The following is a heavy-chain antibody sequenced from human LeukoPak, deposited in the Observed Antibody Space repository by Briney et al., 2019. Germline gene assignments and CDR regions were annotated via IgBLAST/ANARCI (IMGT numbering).Heavy chain of an antibody. V-gene: IGHV3-30*01. CDR3: ASYSH. CDR2: ISYDGSNK. CDR1: GFTFSSYA. J-gene: IGHJ4*02. Sequence: PGGSLRLSCAASGFTFSSYAMHWVRQAPGKGLEWLAVISYDGSNKYYADSVKGQFTISRDNSKNTLYLQMNSLRAEDTAVYYRASYSHWGQGTLVTVSS. D-gene: IGHD2-15*01.